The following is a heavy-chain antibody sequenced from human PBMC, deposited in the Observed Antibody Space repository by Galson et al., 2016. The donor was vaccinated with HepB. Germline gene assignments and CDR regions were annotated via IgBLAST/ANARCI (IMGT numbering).Heavy chain of an antibody. Sequence: SVKVSCKASGYTFTSYYMHWVRQVPGQGLEWMGIINPSGGSTSYAQNFQGRVTMTRDTSTSTVYMELSSLRSEDSAMYYCAREGATSIGGFGYWGQGTLVTVSS. CDR2: INPSGGST. V-gene: IGHV1-46*01. D-gene: IGHD1-26*01. CDR1: GYTFTSYY. J-gene: IGHJ4*02. CDR3: AREGATSIGGFGY.